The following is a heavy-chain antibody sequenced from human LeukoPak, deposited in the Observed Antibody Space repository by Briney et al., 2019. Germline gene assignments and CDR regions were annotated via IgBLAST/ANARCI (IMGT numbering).Heavy chain of an antibody. CDR1: GITFISYW. J-gene: IGHJ6*02. CDR3: ARDYGMDV. Sequence: PGGSLRLSCVASGITFISYWMSWVRQAPGKGLEWVASIKEDGSEKYYVDSVKGRFTISRDNAKNSLYLQMNSLRAEDTAVYYCARDYGMDVWGQGTTVTVSS. CDR2: IKEDGSEK. V-gene: IGHV3-7*01.